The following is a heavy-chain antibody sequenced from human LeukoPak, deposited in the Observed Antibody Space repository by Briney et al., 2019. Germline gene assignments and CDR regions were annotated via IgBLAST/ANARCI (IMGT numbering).Heavy chain of an antibody. CDR3: AKDRYTSSWLDAFDI. CDR1: GFTFSSYA. D-gene: IGHD6-13*01. CDR2: ISGSGGST. Sequence: GGSLRLSCAASGFTFSSYAMSWARHAPGKGLECVSAISGSGGSTYYADSVKGRFTISRGNSKNTQYLQMNSLRAEDTAVYYCAKDRYTSSWLDAFDIWGQGTMVTVSS. J-gene: IGHJ3*02. V-gene: IGHV3-23*01.